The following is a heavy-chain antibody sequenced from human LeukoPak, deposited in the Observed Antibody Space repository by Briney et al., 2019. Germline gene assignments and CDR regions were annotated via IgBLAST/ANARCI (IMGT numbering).Heavy chain of an antibody. CDR2: VNLQGST. J-gene: IGHJ4*02. CDR1: GGSITSTNH. CDR3: AREGGPYRPLDY. V-gene: IGHV4-4*02. Sequence: SETLSLTCGVSGGSITSTNHWTWVRPPPGKGLEWIGEVNLQGSTNYNPSLMGRVAISVDMSENHISLQLTSVTAADTAVYYCAREGGPYRPLDYSGQGTLVTVSS.